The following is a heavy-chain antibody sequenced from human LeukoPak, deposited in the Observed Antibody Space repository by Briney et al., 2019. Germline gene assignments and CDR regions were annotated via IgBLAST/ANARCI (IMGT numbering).Heavy chain of an antibody. CDR2: IYYHENT. CDR3: SRPGYSGAYWKPFDY. Sequence: PSETLSLTYTVSGGSISSSSDYWGWIRQAPGKGLEWIGSIYYHENTYYNSSLKSRVTISVDTSKNQFSLKLNSVTAADTALDFYSRPGYSGAYWKPFDYWGQGTLVTVSS. D-gene: IGHD1-26*01. J-gene: IGHJ4*02. CDR1: GGSISSSSDY. V-gene: IGHV4-39*01.